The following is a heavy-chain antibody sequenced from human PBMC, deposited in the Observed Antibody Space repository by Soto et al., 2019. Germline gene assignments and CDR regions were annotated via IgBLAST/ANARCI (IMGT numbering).Heavy chain of an antibody. V-gene: IGHV3-23*01. Sequence: EVQLLESGGGLVQPGGSLRLACVASGFTFSSYAMTWVRQAPGKGLEWVSGISGSGGSTYYADSVKDRFTISRDNSKNTLDLQMNSLRAEDTAVYFCAQVRGVVALDGYFDCWGQGTLVTVSS. D-gene: IGHD2-15*01. CDR2: ISGSGGST. J-gene: IGHJ4*02. CDR3: AQVRGVVALDGYFDC. CDR1: GFTFSSYA.